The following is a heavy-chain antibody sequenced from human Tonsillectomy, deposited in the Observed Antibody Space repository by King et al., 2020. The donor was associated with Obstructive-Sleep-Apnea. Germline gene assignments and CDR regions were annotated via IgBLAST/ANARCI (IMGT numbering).Heavy chain of an antibody. V-gene: IGHV2-5*01. D-gene: IGHD5-24*01. CDR1: GFSLSTSGVG. Sequence: ITLKESGPTLVKPTQTLTLTCTFSGFSLSTSGVGVGWIRQPPGKALEWLAVIYWNDDKRYSPSLKSRLTITKDTSKNQVVLTMTNMDPVDTATYYCAHRLPERWLQNSSYYYGVDVWGQGTTVTVSS. CDR2: IYWNDDK. CDR3: AHRLPERWLQNSSYYYGVDV. J-gene: IGHJ6*02.